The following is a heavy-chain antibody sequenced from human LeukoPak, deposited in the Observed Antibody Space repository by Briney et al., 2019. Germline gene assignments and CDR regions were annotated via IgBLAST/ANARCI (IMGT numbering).Heavy chain of an antibody. CDR3: ARLHSSGWYRKVYGMDV. CDR2: ISAYNGNT. D-gene: IGHD6-19*01. J-gene: IGHJ6*02. CDR1: GYTFTSYG. Sequence: ASVKVSCKASGYTFTSYGISWVRQAPGQGLEWMGWISAYNGNTNDAQKLQGRVTMTTDTSTSTAYMELRSLRSDDTAVYYCARLHSSGWYRKVYGMDVWGQGTTVTVSS. V-gene: IGHV1-18*01.